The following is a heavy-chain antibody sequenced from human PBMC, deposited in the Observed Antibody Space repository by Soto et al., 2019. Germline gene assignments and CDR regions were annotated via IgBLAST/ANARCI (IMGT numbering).Heavy chain of an antibody. Sequence: ASVKVSCKASGYTFTGYYMHWVRQAPGQGLEWMGWINPNSGGTNYAQKFQGWVTMTRDTSISIAYMELSRLRSDDTAVYYCARESRLGRFFSPYHGMDVWGQGTTVTVSS. CDR2: INPNSGGT. CDR1: GYTFTGYY. CDR3: ARESRLGRFFSPYHGMDV. D-gene: IGHD3-16*01. V-gene: IGHV1-2*04. J-gene: IGHJ6*02.